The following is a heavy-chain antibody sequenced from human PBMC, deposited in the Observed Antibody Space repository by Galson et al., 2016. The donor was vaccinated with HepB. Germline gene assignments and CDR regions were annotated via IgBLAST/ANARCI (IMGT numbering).Heavy chain of an antibody. D-gene: IGHD3-16*01. CDR1: GFTFNKYY. Sequence: SLRLSCAASGFTFNKYYMSWIRQAPGKGLEWVSYISTSGSTIYYADSVKGRFTISRDNAKNSLFLQMNNLRAEDTAVYYCARGSECGGPDAFDIWGQGTMVTVSS. J-gene: IGHJ3*02. V-gene: IGHV3-11*01. CDR3: ARGSECGGPDAFDI. CDR2: ISTSGSTI.